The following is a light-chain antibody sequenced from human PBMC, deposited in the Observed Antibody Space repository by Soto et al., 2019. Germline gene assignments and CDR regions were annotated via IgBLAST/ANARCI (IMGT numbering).Light chain of an antibody. V-gene: IGKV1-27*01. Sequence: DIQMTQSPSSLSASVGDRVTITCRASQGTSNYLAWYQQKPGKVPKLLIYAASTLQSGVPSRFRDSGSGTYFTLTINRLQPEDVATYYCQKYNSAPTLTFGQGTKVEIK. CDR2: AAS. CDR1: QGTSNY. CDR3: QKYNSAPTLT. J-gene: IGKJ1*01.